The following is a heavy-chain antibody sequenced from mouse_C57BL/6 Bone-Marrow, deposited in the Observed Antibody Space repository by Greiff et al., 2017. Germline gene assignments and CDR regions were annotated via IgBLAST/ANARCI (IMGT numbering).Heavy chain of an antibody. Sequence: VQLQQPGAELVKPGASVKLSCKASGYTFTSYWMHWVKQRPGQGLEWIGMIHPNSGSTNYNEKFKSKATLTVDKSSSTAYMQLSSLTSEDSAVYYWARRTLPYYGGGMDYWGQGTSVTVSS. D-gene: IGHD1-1*01. CDR1: GYTFTSYW. CDR2: IHPNSGST. V-gene: IGHV1-64*01. J-gene: IGHJ4*01. CDR3: ARRTLPYYGGGMDY.